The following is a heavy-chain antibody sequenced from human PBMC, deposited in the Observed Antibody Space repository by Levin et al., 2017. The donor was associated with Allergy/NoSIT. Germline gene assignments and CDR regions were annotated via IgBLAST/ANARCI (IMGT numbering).Heavy chain of an antibody. CDR2: IYYSGST. Sequence: SETLSLTCTVSGGSISSVDYYWSWIRQPPGKGLEWIGYIYYSGSTYYNPSLKSRVTISVDTSKNQFSLKLSSVTAADTAVYYCARDYDSRGYFGYWGQGTLVTVSS. CDR1: GGSISSVDYY. CDR3: ARDYDSRGYFGY. D-gene: IGHD3-22*01. V-gene: IGHV4-30-4*01. J-gene: IGHJ4*02.